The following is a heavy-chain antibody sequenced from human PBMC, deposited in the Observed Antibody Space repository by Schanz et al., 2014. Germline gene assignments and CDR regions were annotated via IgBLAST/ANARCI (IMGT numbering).Heavy chain of an antibody. CDR2: IYYSGST. CDR1: GDSISSTSYY. D-gene: IGHD6-19*01. Sequence: QLQMQESGPGLVKPSETLSLTCSVSGDSISSTSYYWGWIRQPPGKGLEWIGCIYYSGSTYYNASLKIRVTISVDTDKNHSSLKWTSVTAADSAVYYCARLWGGWRIPDYWGQGTLVTVSS. J-gene: IGHJ4*02. V-gene: IGHV4-39*02. CDR3: ARLWGGWRIPDY.